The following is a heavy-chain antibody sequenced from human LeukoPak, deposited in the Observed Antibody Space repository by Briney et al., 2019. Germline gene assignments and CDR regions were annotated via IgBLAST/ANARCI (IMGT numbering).Heavy chain of an antibody. J-gene: IGHJ4*02. V-gene: IGHV1-69*04. CDR2: IIPILGIA. CDR1: GGTFSSYA. CDR3: ARDPDKTRTNYYDSSGYYTRRNDN. Sequence: GASVKVSCKASGGTFSSYAISWVRQAPGQGLEWMGRIIPILGIANYAQKFQGRVTITADKSTSTAYMELSSLRSEDTAVYYCARDPDKTRTNYYDSSGYYTRRNDNWGQGTLVTVSS. D-gene: IGHD3-22*01.